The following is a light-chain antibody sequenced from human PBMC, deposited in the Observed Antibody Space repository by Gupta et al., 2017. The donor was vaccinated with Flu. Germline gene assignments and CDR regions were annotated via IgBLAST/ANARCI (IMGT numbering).Light chain of an antibody. CDR3: QAWDISTVV. V-gene: IGLV3-1*01. CDR2: QDT. J-gene: IGLJ2*01. CDR1: ALGDKY. Sequence: SYEVTQPPSVSVSSGPTASVTCSGDALGDKYASWYQQKPGQSPVLVIYQDTKRPSGIPERFSGSNSGNTATLTISGTQAMDEADYYCQAWDISTVVFGGGTKLTVL.